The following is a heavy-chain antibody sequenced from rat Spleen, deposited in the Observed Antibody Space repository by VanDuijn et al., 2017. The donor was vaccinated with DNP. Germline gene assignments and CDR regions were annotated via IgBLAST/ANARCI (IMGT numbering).Heavy chain of an antibody. Sequence: EVQLQESGSGLVKPSQSLSLTCSVTGYSITSHYWGWIRKFPGNKMEYIGHINYSGSTTYTPSLKSRISITRDTSKNHFFLQLNSVTTEDTATYYCARWTRYFDYWGQGVMVTVSS. CDR1: GYSITSHY. CDR3: ARWTRYFDY. J-gene: IGHJ2*01. D-gene: IGHD1-7*01. CDR2: INYSGST. V-gene: IGHV3-1*01.